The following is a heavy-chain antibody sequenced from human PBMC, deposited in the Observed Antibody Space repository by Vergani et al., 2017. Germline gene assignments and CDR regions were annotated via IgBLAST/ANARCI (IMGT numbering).Heavy chain of an antibody. CDR3: AKQLGYYYYGMDV. V-gene: IGHV3-23*01. CDR1: GFTFSSHA. CDR2: ISGSGGRT. Sequence: EVQLLESGGGLVQPGGSLRLSCAASGFTFSSHAMSWVRQAPGKGLEWVSGISGSGGRTYYADSVKGRFTISRDNSKNTLYLQMNSLRAEDTAVYYCAKQLGYYYYGMDVWGQGTTVTVSS. D-gene: IGHD1-1*01. J-gene: IGHJ6*02.